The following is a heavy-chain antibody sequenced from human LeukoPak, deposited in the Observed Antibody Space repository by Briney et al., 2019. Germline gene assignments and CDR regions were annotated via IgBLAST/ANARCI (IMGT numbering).Heavy chain of an antibody. CDR1: GFIVSTNY. CDR3: ARADYSHGYGFFDF. Sequence: PGGSLRLSCAASGFIVSTNYMSWVRQAPGKGLEWVSDIYRGGSTFYADSVKGRFTVSRDTSTNTLYLQMNSLRVEDTAVYYCARADYSHGYGFFDFWGQGTQVTVSS. J-gene: IGHJ4*02. CDR2: IYRGGST. D-gene: IGHD5-12*01. V-gene: IGHV3-53*01.